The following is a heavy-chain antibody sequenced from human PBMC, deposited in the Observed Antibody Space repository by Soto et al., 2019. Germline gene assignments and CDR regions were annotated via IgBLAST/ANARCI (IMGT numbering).Heavy chain of an antibody. J-gene: IGHJ6*02. V-gene: IGHV1-2*04. CDR1: GYTFTGYY. CDR2: INPNSGGT. CDR3: ARGEYSSSSAANYYYYYGMDV. Sequence: ASVKVSCKASGYTFTGYYMHWVRQAPGQGLEWMGWINPNSGGTNYAQKFQGWVTMTRDTSISTAYMELSRLRSDDTAVYYCARGEYSSSSAANYYYYYGMDVWGQGTRVTVSS. D-gene: IGHD6-6*01.